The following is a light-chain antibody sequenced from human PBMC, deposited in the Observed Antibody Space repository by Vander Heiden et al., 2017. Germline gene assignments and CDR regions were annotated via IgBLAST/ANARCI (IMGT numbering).Light chain of an antibody. CDR1: QSVLSSFNSKNH. CDR3: EQHSTKT. CDR2: WAS. J-gene: IGKJ1*01. Sequence: DIVLTQSPDSLAVSLGERATINCKSSQSVLSSFNSKNHLAWFRQKPRQPPELLIYWASTRESGVPDRFSGGGSGTDFTLTISNMQAEDVAVYYCEQHSTKTFGQGTKVEIK. V-gene: IGKV4-1*01.